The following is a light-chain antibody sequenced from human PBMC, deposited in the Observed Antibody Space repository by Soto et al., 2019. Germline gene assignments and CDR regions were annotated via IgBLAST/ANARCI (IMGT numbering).Light chain of an antibody. V-gene: IGKV3-15*01. CDR3: QQYINLPRT. J-gene: IGKJ1*01. CDR1: ESVGSA. CDR2: GAY. Sequence: IVMTQSPVPLSVSPGERATVSCRARESVGSALAWYQQKPGQAPRLLIYGAYSRATGVSARFSGSGSGTEFTRTISGLQSEDLAFYHCQQYINLPRTFGQGTKVEIK.